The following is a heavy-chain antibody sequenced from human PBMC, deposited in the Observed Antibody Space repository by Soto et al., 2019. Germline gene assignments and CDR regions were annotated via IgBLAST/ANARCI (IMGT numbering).Heavy chain of an antibody. Sequence: QVQLVQSGGEVKKPGASVKVSCKASGDTVTKYGISWVRQAPGQGLEWLGWISFYNGHTNYALKFQEKITFTTDTTKSTASMELRSLTSDDTAVYYCASATSIAVAGKETWGQGTLVTVSS. CDR2: ISFYNGHT. V-gene: IGHV1-18*01. CDR3: ASATSIAVAGKET. D-gene: IGHD6-19*01. J-gene: IGHJ4*02. CDR1: GDTVTKYG.